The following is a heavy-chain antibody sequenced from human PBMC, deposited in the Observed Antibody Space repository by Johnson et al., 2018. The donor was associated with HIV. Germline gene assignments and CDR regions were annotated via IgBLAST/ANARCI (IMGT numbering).Heavy chain of an antibody. Sequence: EVQLVESGGGLIEPGGSLRLSCAASGFIFSNAWLTWVRQAPGKGLEWVGRIKGKTDGGTTDYAAPVKDRFTISRSESKNTLYLQMNSLKIEDTAVYYCATVVVITQDAFDIWGQGTMVTVSS. CDR2: IKGKTDGGTT. CDR3: ATVVVITQDAFDI. D-gene: IGHD3-22*01. V-gene: IGHV3-15*01. J-gene: IGHJ3*02. CDR1: GFIFSNAW.